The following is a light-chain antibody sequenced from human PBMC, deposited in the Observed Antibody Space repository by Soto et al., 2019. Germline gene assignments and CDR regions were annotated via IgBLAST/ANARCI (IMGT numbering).Light chain of an antibody. V-gene: IGKV3-20*01. J-gene: IGKJ5*01. Sequence: EIVLTQSPGTLSLSPGERATLSCRASHSVSSSYLAWYQQKPGQAPRLLIYGASSRATGIPDRFRGSGSGTDGTLSISRLEPEYFAVYYCQQYGGSPPITVGQGTRLEIK. CDR3: QQYGGSPPIT. CDR1: HSVSSSY. CDR2: GAS.